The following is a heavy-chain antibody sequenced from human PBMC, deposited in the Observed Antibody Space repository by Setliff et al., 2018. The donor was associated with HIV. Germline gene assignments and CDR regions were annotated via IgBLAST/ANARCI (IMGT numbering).Heavy chain of an antibody. CDR3: ARVYVANIAAAGPYFDY. V-gene: IGHV3-30-3*01. Sequence: SGGSLRLSCSASGFTFSSYSMHWIRQAPGKGPEWVAAISETAFFTHYLDSVRGRFTISRDNSKNTLYLEVNSVRPEDTAVYYCARVYVANIAAAGPYFDYWGQGTLVTVSS. CDR1: GFTFSSYS. CDR2: ISETAFFT. D-gene: IGHD6-13*01. J-gene: IGHJ4*02.